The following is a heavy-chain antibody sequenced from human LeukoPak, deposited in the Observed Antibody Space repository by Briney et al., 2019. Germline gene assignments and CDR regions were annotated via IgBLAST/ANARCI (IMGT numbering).Heavy chain of an antibody. J-gene: IGHJ4*02. CDR1: GFTFNSYA. CDR3: AKDVGSYFDY. CDR2: ISGSGVST. V-gene: IGHV3-23*01. Sequence: GGSLRLSCAASGFTFNSYAMSWVRQAPGKGLEWVSAISGSGVSTYYADSVKGRFTISRDNSKNTLYLQMNSLRAEDTAVYYCAKDVGSYFDYWGQGTLVTVSS. D-gene: IGHD2-15*01.